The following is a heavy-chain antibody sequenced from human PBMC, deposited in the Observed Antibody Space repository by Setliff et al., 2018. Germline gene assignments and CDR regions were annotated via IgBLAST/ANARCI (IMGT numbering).Heavy chain of an antibody. Sequence: ASVKVSCKTSGFAFPNFGFSWVRQAPGQGLEWMGMINPGGGSTTYAQKFQGRVTMTRDTSISTAYMELSGLRSDDAAVYYCARTYTTSSHFDYWGQGTLVTVSS. CDR2: INPGGGST. CDR1: GFAFPNFG. CDR3: ARTYTTSSHFDY. J-gene: IGHJ4*02. V-gene: IGHV1-46*01. D-gene: IGHD6-6*01.